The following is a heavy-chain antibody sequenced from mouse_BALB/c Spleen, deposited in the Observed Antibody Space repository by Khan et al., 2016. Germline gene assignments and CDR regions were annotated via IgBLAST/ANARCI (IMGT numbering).Heavy chain of an antibody. CDR2: INPDSSTI. CDR3: TRNYYYGCSDY. CDR1: GFDFSGYW. J-gene: IGHJ2*01. V-gene: IGHV4-1*02. Sequence: EVKLLESGGGLVQPGGSLKLSCAASGFDFSGYWMSWVRQAPGKGLEWIGEINPDSSTINYAPSLKGKIIISRDNAKNTLYLRRNKVSSEDTALYCCTRNYYYGCSDYWGPGTILTVSS. D-gene: IGHD1-1*01.